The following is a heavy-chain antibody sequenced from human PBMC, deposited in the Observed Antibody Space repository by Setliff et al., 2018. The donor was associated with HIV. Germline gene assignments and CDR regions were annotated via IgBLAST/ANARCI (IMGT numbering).Heavy chain of an antibody. J-gene: IGHJ5*02. CDR3: ARHRYSSSINWFDP. CDR1: GGSITRTPYY. D-gene: IGHD6-13*01. V-gene: IGHV4-39*01. CDR2: IYHTGIT. Sequence: SETLSLTCTVSGGSITRTPYYWGWIRPPPGKGPEWIGSIYHTGITYDNPSLKSRVTISVDTSKNQISLRLSSVTAADTAVYYCARHRYSSSINWFDPWGQGTLVTVSS.